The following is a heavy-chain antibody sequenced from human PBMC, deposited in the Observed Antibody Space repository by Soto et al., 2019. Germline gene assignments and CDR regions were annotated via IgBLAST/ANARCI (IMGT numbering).Heavy chain of an antibody. Sequence: SVKVSCKASAYTFTSYGISWVRQAPGQGLEWMGGIIPIFGTANYAQKFQGRVTITADESTSTAYMELSSLRSEDTAVYYCARGGIVVVVAATMSWVDPWGQGTLVTVSS. D-gene: IGHD2-15*01. CDR1: AYTFTSYG. CDR2: IIPIFGTA. V-gene: IGHV1-69*13. J-gene: IGHJ5*02. CDR3: ARGGIVVVVAATMSWVDP.